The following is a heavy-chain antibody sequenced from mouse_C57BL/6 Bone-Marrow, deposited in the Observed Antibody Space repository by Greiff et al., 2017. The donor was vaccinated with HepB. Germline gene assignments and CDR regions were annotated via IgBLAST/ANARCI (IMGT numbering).Heavy chain of an antibody. CDR2: ISNLAYSI. CDR1: GFTFSDYG. CDR3: ARGYYYGSSPAWFAY. V-gene: IGHV5-15*01. Sequence: DVQLQESGGGLVQPGGSLKLSCAASGFTFSDYGMAWVRQAPRKGPEWVAFISNLAYSIYYADTVTGRFTISRENAKNTLYLEMSSLRSEDTAMYYCARGYYYGSSPAWFAYWGQGTLFTVSA. D-gene: IGHD1-1*01. J-gene: IGHJ3*01.